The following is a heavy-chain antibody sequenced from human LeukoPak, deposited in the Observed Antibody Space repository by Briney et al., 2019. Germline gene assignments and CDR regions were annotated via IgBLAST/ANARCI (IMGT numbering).Heavy chain of an antibody. D-gene: IGHD3-22*01. J-gene: IGHJ4*02. CDR1: GFTFSSHA. CDR2: ISYDGSNK. V-gene: IGHV3-30*04. Sequence: GRSLRLSCAASGFTFSSHAMHWVRQAPGKGLEWVAVISYDGSNKYYADSVKGRFTISRDNSKNTLYLQMNSLRAEDTAVYYCAREPGDYDSSGRAFDYWGQGTLVTVSS. CDR3: AREPGDYDSSGRAFDY.